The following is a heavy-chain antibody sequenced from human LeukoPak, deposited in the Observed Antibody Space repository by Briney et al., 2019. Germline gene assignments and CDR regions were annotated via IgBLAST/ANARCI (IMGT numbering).Heavy chain of an antibody. CDR1: GGSFSGYY. Sequence: SETLSLTCAVYGGSFSGYYWSWIRQPPGKGLEWIGEINHSGSTNYNPSLKSRVTISVDTSKNQFSLKLSSVTAADTAVYYCASRPGVVPAVLFDYWGQGTLVTVSS. CDR3: ASRPGVVPAVLFDY. V-gene: IGHV4-34*01. D-gene: IGHD2-2*01. CDR2: INHSGST. J-gene: IGHJ4*02.